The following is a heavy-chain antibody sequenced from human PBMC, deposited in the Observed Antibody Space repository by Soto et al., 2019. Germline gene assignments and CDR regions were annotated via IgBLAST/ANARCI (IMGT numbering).Heavy chain of an antibody. V-gene: IGHV4-4*01. CDR1: GDSISSSYW. Sequence: QVQLQESGPGLVKPSGTLSLTCAVSGDSISSSYWWGWVRQPPGKGLEWIGEISQSGRTNYHPSLSIRVAVAMDEYNDQLPLSLASVFAADTVVYWCATNEAVSLHHWCQGALGTVS. J-gene: IGHJ5*02. CDR3: ATNEAVSLHH. CDR2: ISQSGRT.